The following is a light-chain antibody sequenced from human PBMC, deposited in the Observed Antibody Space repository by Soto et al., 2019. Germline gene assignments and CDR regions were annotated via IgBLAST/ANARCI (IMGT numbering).Light chain of an antibody. CDR1: QSVENSY. CDR3: QQYETSPSYS. V-gene: IGKV3-20*01. J-gene: IGKJ2*03. CDR2: GTS. Sequence: EIVLTQSPGTLSLSPGERATLSCRASQSVENSYLAWYQQKPGQAPRLLIYGTSSRATGIPDRFSGSGSGTDFTLTISRLEPEDVAVYYCQQYETSPSYSFGQGTKLEIK.